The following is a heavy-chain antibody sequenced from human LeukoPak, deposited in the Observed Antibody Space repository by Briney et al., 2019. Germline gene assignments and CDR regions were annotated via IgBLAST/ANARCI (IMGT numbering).Heavy chain of an antibody. CDR3: AKDALLWFGEPFFDY. Sequence: GGSLRLSCAASGLTFSSYAMSWVRQAPGKGLEWVSAMSGSGGSTYYADSVKGRFTISRDNSKNTLYLQMNSLRAEDTAVYYCAKDALLWFGEPFFDYWGQGTLVTVSS. D-gene: IGHD3-10*01. J-gene: IGHJ4*02. CDR1: GLTFSSYA. V-gene: IGHV3-23*01. CDR2: MSGSGGST.